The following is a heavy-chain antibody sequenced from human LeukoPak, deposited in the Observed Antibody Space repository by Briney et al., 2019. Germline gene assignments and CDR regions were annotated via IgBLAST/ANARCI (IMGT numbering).Heavy chain of an antibody. J-gene: IGHJ4*02. Sequence: PGGSLRLSCAASGFTFSSYAMHWVRQAPGKGLEWVAVISYDGSNKYCADSVKGRFTISRDNSKNTLYLQMNSLRAEDTAVYYCASPGPGMVRGVIGFDYWGQGTLVTVSS. V-gene: IGHV3-30*04. CDR1: GFTFSSYA. CDR3: ASPGPGMVRGVIGFDY. CDR2: ISYDGSNK. D-gene: IGHD3-10*01.